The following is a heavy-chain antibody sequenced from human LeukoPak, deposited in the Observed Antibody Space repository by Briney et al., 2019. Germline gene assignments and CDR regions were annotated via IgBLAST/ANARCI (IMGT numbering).Heavy chain of an antibody. J-gene: IGHJ4*02. CDR1: GFTFSNAW. CDR3: TTDLAGDY. Sequence: NPGGPLRLSCAASGFTFSNAWMSWVRQAPGKGLEWVGRIQSKADGGTTDYAAPVKGKFTISRDDSKNTLYLQMNSLKTEDTAVYYWTTDLAGDYWGQGTLVSVSS. CDR2: IQSKADGGTT. V-gene: IGHV3-15*01.